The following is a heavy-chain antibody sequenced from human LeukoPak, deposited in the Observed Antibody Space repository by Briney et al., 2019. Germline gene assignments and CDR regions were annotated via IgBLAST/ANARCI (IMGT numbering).Heavy chain of an antibody. CDR1: GFSLSTSGMR. Sequence: RGSGPTLVNPTQTLTLTCTFSGFSLSTSGMRVGWIRQPPGKALEWLARIDWDDDKFYSTSLKTRLTISKDTSKNQVVLTMTNMDPVDTATYYCARTIVGATIFDYWGQGTLVTVSS. CDR2: IDWDDDK. J-gene: IGHJ4*02. D-gene: IGHD1-26*01. V-gene: IGHV2-70*17. CDR3: ARTIVGATIFDY.